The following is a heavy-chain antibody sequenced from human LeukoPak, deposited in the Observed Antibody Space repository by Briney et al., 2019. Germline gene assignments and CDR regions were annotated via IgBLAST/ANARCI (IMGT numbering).Heavy chain of an antibody. Sequence: SETLSLTCAVSGGSISSSNWRSWVRQPPGKGLEWIGEIYHSGSTNYNPSLKSRVTISVDTSKNQFSLKLSSVTAADTAVYYCAREFRYCSGGSCHTFDYWGQGTLVTVSS. CDR3: AREFRYCSGGSCHTFDY. CDR1: GGSISSSNW. D-gene: IGHD2-15*01. J-gene: IGHJ4*02. CDR2: IYHSGST. V-gene: IGHV4-4*02.